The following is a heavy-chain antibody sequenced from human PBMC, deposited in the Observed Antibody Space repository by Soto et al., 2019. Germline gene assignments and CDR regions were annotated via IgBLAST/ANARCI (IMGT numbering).Heavy chain of an antibody. CDR2: VNPSGGHT. J-gene: IGHJ4*02. CDR3: ARGGHVVVVTAASDY. D-gene: IGHD2-21*02. V-gene: IGHV1-46*01. Sequence: ASVKVSCKASGDTFTNYYIHWVRQAPGQGLEWMGTVNPSGGHTTYSQNFLGRVTMTRDTSTSTLYMELTSLTSDDTAVYYCARGGHVVVVTAASDYWGQGTLVTVSS. CDR1: GDTFTNYY.